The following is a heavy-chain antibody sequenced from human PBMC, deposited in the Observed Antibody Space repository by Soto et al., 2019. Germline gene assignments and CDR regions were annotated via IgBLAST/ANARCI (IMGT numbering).Heavy chain of an antibody. V-gene: IGHV5-10-1*01. J-gene: IGHJ6*02. Sequence: GESRKISCKGSGYSFTSYWISWVRQMPGKGLEWMGRIDPSDSYTNYSPSFQGHVTISADKSISTAYLQWSSLKTEDTAVYYCTTATDRLYYYYYGMDVWGQGTTVTVSS. CDR2: IDPSDSYT. D-gene: IGHD5-18*01. CDR1: GYSFTSYW. CDR3: TTATDRLYYYYYGMDV.